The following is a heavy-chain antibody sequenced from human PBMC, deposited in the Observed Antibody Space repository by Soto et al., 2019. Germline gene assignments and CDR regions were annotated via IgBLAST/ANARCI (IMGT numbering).Heavy chain of an antibody. CDR1: GYNFADYW. D-gene: IGHD3-3*01. Sequence: GESLKISCKASGYNFADYWVAWLRQMPGKGLEWVGIIYPDDSDTRYSPSFQGQVTISADKSVSSTYLHYNTLKASDTATFYCARPVADIAGFSEWVTRPDDTFFDYWGQGSLVTGSS. V-gene: IGHV5-51*01. J-gene: IGHJ4*02. CDR3: ARPVADIAGFSEWVTRPDDTFFDY. CDR2: IYPDDSDT.